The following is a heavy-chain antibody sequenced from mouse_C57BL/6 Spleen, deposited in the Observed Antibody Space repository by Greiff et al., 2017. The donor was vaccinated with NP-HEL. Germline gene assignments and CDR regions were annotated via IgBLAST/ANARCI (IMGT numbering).Heavy chain of an antibody. D-gene: IGHD2-4*01. CDR2: ISYDGSN. J-gene: IGHJ4*01. V-gene: IGHV3-6*01. Sequence: EVQLVESGPGLVKPSQSLSLTCSVTGYSITSGYYWNWIRQFPGNKLEWMGYISYDGSNNYNPSLKNRISITRDTSKNQFFLKLNSVTTEDTATYYCATLRPLYYYAMDYWGQGTSVTVSS. CDR1: GYSITSGYY. CDR3: ATLRPLYYYAMDY.